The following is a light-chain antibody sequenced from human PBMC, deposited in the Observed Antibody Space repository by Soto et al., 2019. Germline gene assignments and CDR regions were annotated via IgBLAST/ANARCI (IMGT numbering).Light chain of an antibody. CDR3: YSYAGRNIWV. CDR1: VSDIGAYNF. Sequence: QSVLAQPPSASGSPGQSVTISCTGSVSDIGAYNFVSWYQQHPGKAPKLMIFGVTERPSGVPDRFSGSKSGNTASLTVSGLQADDEAVYYCYSYAGRNIWVFGGGTKLTVL. J-gene: IGLJ3*02. V-gene: IGLV2-8*01. CDR2: GVT.